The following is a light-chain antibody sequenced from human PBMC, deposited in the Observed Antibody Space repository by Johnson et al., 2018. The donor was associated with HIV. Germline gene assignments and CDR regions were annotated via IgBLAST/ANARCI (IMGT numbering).Light chain of an antibody. CDR2: ENN. CDR1: SSNIGNNY. CDR3: GTLDNSLIAGV. J-gene: IGLJ1*01. V-gene: IGLV1-51*02. Sequence: QAVLTQPPSVSVAPGQKVTISCSGSSSNIGNNYVSWYQQLPGTAPKLLMYENNKRPSGIPDRFSGSKSGTSATLDITGLQTGDEADYYCGTLDNSLIAGVFGTGPEVTVL.